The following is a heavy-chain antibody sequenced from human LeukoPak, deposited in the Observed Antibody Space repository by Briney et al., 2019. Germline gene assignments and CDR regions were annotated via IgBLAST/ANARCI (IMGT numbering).Heavy chain of an antibody. J-gene: IGHJ4*02. CDR2: IYTSGST. CDR1: GGSISSYY. Sequence: SETLSLTCTVSGGSISSYYWSWIRQPAGKGLEWIGRIYTSGSTNYNPSLKSRVTMSVDTSKNQFSLKLSSVTAADAAVYFCATGRPRGIAAAGTNFDFWGQGTLVTVSS. V-gene: IGHV4-4*07. D-gene: IGHD6-13*01. CDR3: ATGRPRGIAAAGTNFDF.